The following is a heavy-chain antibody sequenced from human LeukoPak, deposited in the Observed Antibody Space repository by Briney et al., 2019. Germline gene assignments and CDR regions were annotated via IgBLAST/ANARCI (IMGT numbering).Heavy chain of an antibody. J-gene: IGHJ6*03. D-gene: IGHD3-10*01. CDR3: AKDVRGYYYYIDV. CDR2: ISGSGGST. Sequence: GGSLRLSSAASVFTFSSYAMSWVRQATGKGLEWVSAISGSGGSTYYADSVKGRFTISRDNSKNTLYLQMNSLRAEDTAVYYCAKDVRGYYYYIDVWGKGTTVTVSS. V-gene: IGHV3-23*01. CDR1: VFTFSSYA.